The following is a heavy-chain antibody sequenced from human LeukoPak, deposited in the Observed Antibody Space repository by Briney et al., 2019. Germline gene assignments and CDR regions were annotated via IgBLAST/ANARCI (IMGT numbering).Heavy chain of an antibody. V-gene: IGHV3-48*04. CDR3: ARDLGAAGTPLYGMDV. D-gene: IGHD6-13*01. CDR2: ISSSGSTI. CDR1: GFTFSSYA. Sequence: GGSLRLSCAASGFTFSSYAMSWVRQAPGKGLEWVSYISSSGSTIYYADSVKGRFTISRDNAKNSLYLQMNSLRAEDTAVYYCARDLGAAGTPLYGMDVWGQGTTVTVSS. J-gene: IGHJ6*02.